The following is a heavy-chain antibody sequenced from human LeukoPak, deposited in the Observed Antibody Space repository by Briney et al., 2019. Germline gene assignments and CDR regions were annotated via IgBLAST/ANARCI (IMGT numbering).Heavy chain of an antibody. CDR2: IYSSGST. CDR1: GCSISSYY. J-gene: IGHJ4*01. V-gene: IGHV4-4*07. D-gene: IGHD6-19*01. Sequence: WETLSLSCAASGCSISSYYWSWIRQPAGKGLDWIGRIYSSGSTNSTPSLNSRVTMSGDTSKNQFSLKLSSVTAADTAVYYCARQRAVAGNAGFDYWGQGTPVTVSS. CDR3: ARQRAVAGNAGFDY.